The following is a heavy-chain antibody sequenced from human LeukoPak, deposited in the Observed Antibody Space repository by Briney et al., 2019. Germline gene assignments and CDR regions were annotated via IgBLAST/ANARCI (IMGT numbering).Heavy chain of an antibody. Sequence: SVKVSCKASGFTFTISAMQWVRQARGQRLEWIGWIVVGSGNTNYAQKFQERVTITRDMSTSTAYMELSSLRSEDTAVYYCAAAGYYGSGPSVDVWGKGTTVTVSS. CDR2: IVVGSGNT. V-gene: IGHV1-58*02. CDR1: GFTFTISA. D-gene: IGHD3-10*01. J-gene: IGHJ6*04. CDR3: AAAGYYGSGPSVDV.